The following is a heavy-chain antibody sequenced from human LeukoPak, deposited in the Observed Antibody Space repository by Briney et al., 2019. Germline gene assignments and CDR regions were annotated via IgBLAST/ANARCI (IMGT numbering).Heavy chain of an antibody. J-gene: IGHJ4*02. CDR2: ISGSGGST. Sequence: GGSLGLSCAASGFTFSSYAMTWVRQAPGKGLEWVSAISGSGGSTYYADSVKGRFTMSRDNSKNTLYLQMNSLRAEDTAVYYCAKETYGSGSYSPDYWGQGTLVTVSS. CDR3: AKETYGSGSYSPDY. CDR1: GFTFSSYA. V-gene: IGHV3-23*01. D-gene: IGHD3-10*01.